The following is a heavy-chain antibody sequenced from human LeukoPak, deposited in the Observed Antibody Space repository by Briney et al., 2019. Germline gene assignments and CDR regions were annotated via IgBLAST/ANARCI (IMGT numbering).Heavy chain of an antibody. J-gene: IGHJ6*03. V-gene: IGHV4-61*02. D-gene: IGHD6-6*01. CDR3: ARDIKYNYYMDV. CDR1: GGSISSGSYY. CDR2: IYTSGST. Sequence: PSETLSLTCTVSGGSISSGSYYWSWIRQPAGKRLEWIGRIYTSGSTNYNPSLKSRVTISVDTSKNQFSLKLSSVTAADTAVYYCARDIKYNYYMDVWGKGTTVTVSS.